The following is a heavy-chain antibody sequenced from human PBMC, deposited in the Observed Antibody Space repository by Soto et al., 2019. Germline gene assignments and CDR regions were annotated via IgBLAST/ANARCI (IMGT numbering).Heavy chain of an antibody. CDR1: GDTFTTNW. V-gene: IGHV5-51*01. J-gene: IGHJ4*02. Sequence: EVPLVQSGAEVKKPGESLKISCKGSGDTFTTNWIAWVRQMPGKGLEWIGSIYPEDSDTRYSPSFHGQVSVSADKSIDTAYLQWSSLKASDTAMYYCASRVRGVLDYWGQGTLVTVSS. CDR2: IYPEDSDT. CDR3: ASRVRGVLDY. D-gene: IGHD3-10*01.